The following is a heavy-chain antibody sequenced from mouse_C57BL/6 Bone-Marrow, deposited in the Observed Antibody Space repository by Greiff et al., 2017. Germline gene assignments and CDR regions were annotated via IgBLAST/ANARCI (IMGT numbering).Heavy chain of an antibody. J-gene: IGHJ2*01. V-gene: IGHV1-4*01. Sequence: VQLKESGAELARPGASVKMSCKASGYTFTSYTMHWVKQRPGQGLEWIGYINPSSGYTKYNQKFKDKATLTADKSSSTAYMQLSSLTSEDSAVYYCARRITGTRGDYWGQGTTLTVSS. CDR3: ARRITGTRGDY. CDR2: INPSSGYT. CDR1: GYTFTSYT. D-gene: IGHD4-1*01.